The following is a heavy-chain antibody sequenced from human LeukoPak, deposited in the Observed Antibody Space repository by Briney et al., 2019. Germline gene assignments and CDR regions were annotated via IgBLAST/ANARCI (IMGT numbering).Heavy chain of an antibody. V-gene: IGHV3-74*01. D-gene: IGHD3-22*01. Sequence: PGGSLRLSCAASGFTFSRYWIHWVRQAPGKGLEWVSRINPDGSTTTYADSVKGRFAISRDNAKNTVYLQMNGLRAEDTAVYYCAKGRASSVTTAYFDYWGQGTLVTVSS. J-gene: IGHJ4*02. CDR2: INPDGSTT. CDR1: GFTFSRYW. CDR3: AKGRASSVTTAYFDY.